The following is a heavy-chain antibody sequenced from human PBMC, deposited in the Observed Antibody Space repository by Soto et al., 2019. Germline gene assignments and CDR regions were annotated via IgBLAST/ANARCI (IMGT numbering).Heavy chain of an antibody. J-gene: IGHJ1*01. V-gene: IGHV1-24*01. CDR3: ATDITPRSYDSSGYYPHHGAEYFQH. D-gene: IGHD3-22*01. Sequence: GASVKVSCKVSGYTLTELSMHWVRQAPGKGLEWMGGFDPEDGETIYAQKFQGRVTMTEDTSTDTAYMELSSLRSEDTAVYYCATDITPRSYDSSGYYPHHGAEYFQHWGQGTLVTVSS. CDR2: FDPEDGET. CDR1: GYTLTELS.